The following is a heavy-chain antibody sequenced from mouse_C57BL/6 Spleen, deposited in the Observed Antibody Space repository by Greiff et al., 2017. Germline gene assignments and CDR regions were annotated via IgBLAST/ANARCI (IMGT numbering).Heavy chain of an antibody. V-gene: IGHV1-59*01. CDR3: ATKEDAMDY. J-gene: IGHJ4*01. CDR1: GYTFTSYW. CDR2: IDPSDSYT. Sequence: QVQLQQPGAELVRPGTSVKLSCKASGYTFTSYWMHWVKQRPGQGLEWIGVIDPSDSYTNYNQKFKGKATLTVDTSSSTAYMQLSSLTSEDSAVYYCATKEDAMDYWGQGTSVTVSS.